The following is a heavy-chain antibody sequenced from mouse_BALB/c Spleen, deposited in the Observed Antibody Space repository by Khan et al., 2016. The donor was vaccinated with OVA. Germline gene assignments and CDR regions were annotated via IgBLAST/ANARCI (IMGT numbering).Heavy chain of an antibody. D-gene: IGHD2-3*01. J-gene: IGHJ2*01. V-gene: IGHV14-1*02. CDR3: TRSIPLYFDY. CDR2: IDPENGNS. Sequence: VRLQQSGAELVRPGALVKLSCKGSGFNIKDYYMQWVKQRPEQGLEWIGWIDPENGNSIYDPKFQGKASITADTSSNTAYLQLSRLTSEDHAVYNITRSIPLYFDYWGQGTTLTVSS. CDR1: GFNIKDYY.